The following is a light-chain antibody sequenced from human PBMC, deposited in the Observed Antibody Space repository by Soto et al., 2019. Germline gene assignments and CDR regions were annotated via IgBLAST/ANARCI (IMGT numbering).Light chain of an antibody. CDR2: GAS. CDR3: QQYGSSFT. J-gene: IGKJ3*01. Sequence: EVVLTQSPATLSVSPGEGVTLYCRASQSVSSSYLAWYQQKPGQAPRLLIYGASSRATGIPDRFSGSGSGTDFTLTISRLEPEDFAVYYCQQYGSSFTFGPGTKVDIK. CDR1: QSVSSSY. V-gene: IGKV3-20*01.